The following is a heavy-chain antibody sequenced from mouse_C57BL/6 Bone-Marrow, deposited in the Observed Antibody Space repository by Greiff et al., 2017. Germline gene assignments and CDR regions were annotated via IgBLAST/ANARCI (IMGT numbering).Heavy chain of an antibody. D-gene: IGHD2-5*01. CDR1: GYTFTSYW. CDR2: IYPSDSET. CDR3: ARERVYSNYVDY. Sequence: QVQLKQPGAELVRPGSSVKLSCKASGYTFTSYWMDWVKQRPGQGLEWIGNIYPSDSETHYNQKFKDKATLTVDKSSSTAYMQLSSLTSEDSAVYYCARERVYSNYVDYWGQGTTLTVSS. J-gene: IGHJ2*01. V-gene: IGHV1-61*01.